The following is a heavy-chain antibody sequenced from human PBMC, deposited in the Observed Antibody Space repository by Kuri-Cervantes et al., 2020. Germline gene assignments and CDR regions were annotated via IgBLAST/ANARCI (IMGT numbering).Heavy chain of an antibody. CDR2: ISAYNGDT. J-gene: IGHJ4*02. D-gene: IGHD3-16*02. CDR3: ARDGGYDYVWGNYRHLDY. CDR1: GGTLSSYG. V-gene: IGHV1-18*01. Sequence: ASVKVSCKASGGTLSSYGISWVRQAPGQGLEWMGWISAYNGDTNYAQKLQGRVTMTTDTSTSTAYMELRSLRSDDTAVYYCARDGGYDYVWGNYRHLDYWGQGTLVTVSS.